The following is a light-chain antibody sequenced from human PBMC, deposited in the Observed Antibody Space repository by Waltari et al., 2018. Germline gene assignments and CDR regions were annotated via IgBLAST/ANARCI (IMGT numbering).Light chain of an antibody. CDR3: SSYTSSSTVI. V-gene: IGLV2-14*03. Sequence: QSALTRPASVSGSPGQSITISCTGTSSDVGGYNHVSWYLQHPAKAPKLLIYDVYYRPSRVSNRFSGSKSGNTASLTISGLQAEDEAVYYCSSYTSSSTVIFGGGTKLTVL. CDR1: SSDVGGYNH. J-gene: IGLJ2*01. CDR2: DVY.